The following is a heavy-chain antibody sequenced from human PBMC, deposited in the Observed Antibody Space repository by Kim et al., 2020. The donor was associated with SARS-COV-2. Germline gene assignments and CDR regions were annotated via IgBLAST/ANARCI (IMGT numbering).Heavy chain of an antibody. Sequence: GGSLRLFCAASGFTFSDYSMNWVRQAPGKGLEWISSISSGSSYIFYADSVKGRFTISRDNAKNSLYLQMNSLRPEDTAVYYCARDLGRDGPEVHPDYWAQGTLVTVSS. CDR2: ISSGSSYI. CDR3: ARDLGRDGPEVHPDY. V-gene: IGHV3-21*01. J-gene: IGHJ4*02. D-gene: IGHD3-16*01. CDR1: GFTFSDYS.